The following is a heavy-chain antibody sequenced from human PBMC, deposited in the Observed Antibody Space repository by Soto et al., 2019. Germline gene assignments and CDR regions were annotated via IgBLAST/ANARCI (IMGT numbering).Heavy chain of an antibody. CDR2: ISYDGSNK. D-gene: IGHD2-2*01. Sequence: GGSLRLSCAASGFTFSSYGMHWVRQAPGKGLEWVAVISYDGSNKYYADSVKGRFTISRDNSKNTLYLQMNSLRAEDTAVYYCAKGDCSSTSCYGGAAAGKDFDYWGQGTLVTV. CDR3: AKGDCSSTSCYGGAAAGKDFDY. V-gene: IGHV3-30*18. J-gene: IGHJ4*02. CDR1: GFTFSSYG.